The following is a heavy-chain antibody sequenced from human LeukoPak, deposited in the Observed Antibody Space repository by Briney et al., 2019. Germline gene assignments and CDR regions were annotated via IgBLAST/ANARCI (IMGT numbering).Heavy chain of an antibody. CDR3: ARGSRGSIAARNWFDP. Sequence: ASVKVSCKASGYTITSYGISWVRQPPGQGLERVGWISAYNGNTNYAQKLQGRVTMTTDTSTSTAYIELRSLRSDDTAVYYCARGSRGSIAARNWFDPWGQGTLVTVSS. V-gene: IGHV1-18*01. D-gene: IGHD6-6*01. CDR2: ISAYNGNT. J-gene: IGHJ5*02. CDR1: GYTITSYG.